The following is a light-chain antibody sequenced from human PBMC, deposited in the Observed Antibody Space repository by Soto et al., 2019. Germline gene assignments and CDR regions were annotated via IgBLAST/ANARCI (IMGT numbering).Light chain of an antibody. CDR1: SSDVGAYKY. CDR2: DVN. CDR3: SSYTSSSTRI. V-gene: IGLV2-14*03. Sequence: QSALAQPRSVSGSLGQSVTISCTGTSSDVGAYKYVSWYQQHPGKAPKLMIFDVNKRPSGVSNRFSGSKSGNTASLTISGLQAEDEAVYYCSSYTSSSTRIFGGGTKLTVL. J-gene: IGLJ2*01.